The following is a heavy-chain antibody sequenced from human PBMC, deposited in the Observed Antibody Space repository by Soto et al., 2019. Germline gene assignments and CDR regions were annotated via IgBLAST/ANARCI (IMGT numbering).Heavy chain of an antibody. Sequence: QMQLQGSGPRLVKPSETLSLTCTVSGGSLTSDNHYWTWLRQSPGKGLEWIGYIFYSGLTNYNPSLKSRVTISRETSKNQFSLRLTSATDADTAVYYCAESMLRHYFAIWDQGTLVVVSS. CDR3: AESMLRHYFAI. D-gene: IGHD2-15*01. V-gene: IGHV4-61*01. CDR1: GGSLTSDNHY. J-gene: IGHJ3*02. CDR2: IFYSGLT.